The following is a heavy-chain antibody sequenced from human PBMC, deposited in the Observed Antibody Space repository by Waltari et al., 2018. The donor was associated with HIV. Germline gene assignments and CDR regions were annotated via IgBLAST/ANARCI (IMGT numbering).Heavy chain of an antibody. J-gene: IGHJ6*02. D-gene: IGHD3-16*01. CDR3: TSGGVGSTEDFYYGMDV. CDR1: GGSISRRNYY. CDR2: IYYSGST. Sequence: QLHLQQSGPGLVNPSETLSLSCTVSGGSISRRNYYWGWIRQPPGQGLEWIGSIYYSGSTYYNPSLKSRVTVSVDTSRNQFSLKLYSVTAADTAVYYCTSGGVGSTEDFYYGMDVWGQGTTVTVSS. V-gene: IGHV4-39*01.